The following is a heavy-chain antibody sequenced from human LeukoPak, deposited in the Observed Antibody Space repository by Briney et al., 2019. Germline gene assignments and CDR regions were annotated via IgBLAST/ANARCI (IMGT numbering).Heavy chain of an antibody. Sequence: SETLSLTCAVYGGSFSGYYWSWIRQPPGEGLEWVGEMNHSGSTNYNPSLKIRVTISVYTAKNQFSLTLSSVTAADTAVYYCARVATYYYGSGSYSNWFAPWGQGTLVTVSS. CDR3: ARVATYYYGSGSYSNWFAP. J-gene: IGHJ5*02. V-gene: IGHV4-34*01. D-gene: IGHD3-10*01. CDR2: MNHSGST. CDR1: GGSFSGYY.